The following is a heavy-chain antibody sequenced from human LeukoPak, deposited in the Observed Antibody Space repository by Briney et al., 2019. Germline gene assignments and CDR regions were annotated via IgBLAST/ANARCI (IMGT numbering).Heavy chain of an antibody. Sequence: PGGSLRLSCAASGFSFSTYWMTWVRQAPGKGLEWVANIKQDGSEKYYVDSVKGRFTISRDNSKNTLYLQMNSLRAEDTTVYYCATYIAASGKLYWGQGTLVTVSS. V-gene: IGHV3-7*01. CDR3: ATYIAASGKLY. CDR1: GFSFSTYW. D-gene: IGHD6-13*01. J-gene: IGHJ4*02. CDR2: IKQDGSEK.